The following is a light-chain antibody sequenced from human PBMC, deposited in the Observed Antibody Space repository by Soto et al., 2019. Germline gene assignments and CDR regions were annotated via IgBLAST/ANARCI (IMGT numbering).Light chain of an antibody. Sequence: SARSQPASVCWYLGHSIAISCTGNSSDVGGYSYVSWYKQLPGKAPKLMIYDVSDRPSGVSNRFSGSKSGNTASLTISGLQAEEEADYYCSSYTSSSLYVLGTGTKVTVL. V-gene: IGLV2-14*01. CDR3: SSYTSSSLYV. J-gene: IGLJ1*01. CDR1: SSDVGGYSY. CDR2: DVS.